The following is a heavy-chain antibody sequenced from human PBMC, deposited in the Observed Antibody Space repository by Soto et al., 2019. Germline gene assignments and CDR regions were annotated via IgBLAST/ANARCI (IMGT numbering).Heavy chain of an antibody. Sequence: EVQLVESGGGLVKPGGSLRLSCAASGFTFSSYSMNWVRQAPGKGLAWVSSISSSSSYIYYPDSVKGRFTISRDNAKNSLYLQMNSLRAEDTAVYYCAREGPPGIAAALVPNYYYGMDVWGQGTTVTVSS. CDR3: AREGPPGIAAALVPNYYYGMDV. V-gene: IGHV3-21*01. J-gene: IGHJ6*02. D-gene: IGHD6-13*01. CDR1: GFTFSSYS. CDR2: ISSSSSYI.